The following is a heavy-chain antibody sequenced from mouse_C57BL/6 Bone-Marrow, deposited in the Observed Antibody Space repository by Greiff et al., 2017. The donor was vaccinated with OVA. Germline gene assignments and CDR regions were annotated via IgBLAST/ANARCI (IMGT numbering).Heavy chain of an antibody. J-gene: IGHJ2*01. V-gene: IGHV5-12*01. CDR1: GFTFSDYY. Sequence: EVMLVESGGGLVQPGGSLKLSCAASGFTFSDYYMYWVRQTPEKRLEWVAYISNGGGSTYYPDTVKGRFTISRDNAKNTLYLQMSRLKSEDTAMYYCARHGDSLDYWGQGTTRTVSS. CDR3: ARHGDSLDY. CDR2: ISNGGGST. D-gene: IGHD3-3*01.